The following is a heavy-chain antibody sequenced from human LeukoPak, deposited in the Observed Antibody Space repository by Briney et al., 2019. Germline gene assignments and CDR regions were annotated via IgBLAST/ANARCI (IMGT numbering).Heavy chain of an antibody. CDR3: ARGHNYDILTGYYRSYYYYGMDV. J-gene: IGHJ6*02. CDR1: GYTFTSYD. V-gene: IGHV1-8*01. CDR2: MNPNSGNT. D-gene: IGHD3-9*01. Sequence: ASVKVSCKASGYTFTSYDINWVRQATGQGLEWMGWMNPNSGNTGYAQKFQGRVTMTRNTSISTAYMELSSLRSEDTAVYYCARGHNYDILTGYYRSYYYYGMDVWGQGTTVTVSS.